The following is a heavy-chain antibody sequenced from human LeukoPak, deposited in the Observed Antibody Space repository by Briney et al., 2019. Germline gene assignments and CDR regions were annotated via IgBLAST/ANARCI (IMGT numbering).Heavy chain of an antibody. CDR3: ARVGSGGYSYGYLDY. CDR2: INTNTGNP. J-gene: IGHJ4*02. D-gene: IGHD5-18*01. Sequence: GASVKVSCKASGYTFTSYAMNWARQAPGQGLEWMGWINTNTGNPTYAQGFTGRFVFSLDTSVSTAYLQISSLKAEDAAVYYCARVGSGGYSYGYLDYWGQGTLVTVSS. CDR1: GYTFTSYA. V-gene: IGHV7-4-1*02.